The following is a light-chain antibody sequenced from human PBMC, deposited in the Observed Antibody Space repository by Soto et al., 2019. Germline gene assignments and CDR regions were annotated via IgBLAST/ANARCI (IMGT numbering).Light chain of an antibody. V-gene: IGKV4-1*01. Sequence: VMTQSPDSLAVNLGERATINCKSSQSVLYSSNNKNYLAWYQQKPGQPPKLLIYWASTRESGVPDRFGGSGSGTDFTLTISSLQAEDVAVYCCQQYYSTPLTLGGGTKVDIK. CDR2: WAS. CDR1: QSVLYSSNNKNY. CDR3: QQYYSTPLT. J-gene: IGKJ4*01.